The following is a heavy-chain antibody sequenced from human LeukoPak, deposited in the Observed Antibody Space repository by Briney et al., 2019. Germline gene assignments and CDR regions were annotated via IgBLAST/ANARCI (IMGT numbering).Heavy chain of an antibody. J-gene: IGHJ6*02. CDR2: INPSGGST. CDR1: GYTFTSYY. D-gene: IGHD2-2*01. Sequence: ASVKVPCKASGYTFTSYYMHWVRQAPGQGLEWMGIINPSGGSTSYAQKFQGRVTMTRDTSTSTVYMELSSLRSEDTAVYYCASSYCSSTSCHDYYYYGMDVWGQGTTVTDSS. CDR3: ASSYCSSTSCHDYYYYGMDV. V-gene: IGHV1-46*01.